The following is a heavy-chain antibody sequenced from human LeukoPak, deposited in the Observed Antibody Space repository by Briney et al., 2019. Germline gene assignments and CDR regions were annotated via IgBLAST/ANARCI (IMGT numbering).Heavy chain of an antibody. Sequence: ASVKVSCKASGYTFTGYYMHWVRQAPGHGLEWMGWINPNSGGTNYAQKFQGRVTMTRDTSISTAYMELSRLRSDDTAVYYCAREHYYGSGSYYFDYWGQGTLVTVSS. V-gene: IGHV1-2*02. D-gene: IGHD3-10*01. CDR3: AREHYYGSGSYYFDY. CDR2: INPNSGGT. J-gene: IGHJ4*02. CDR1: GYTFTGYY.